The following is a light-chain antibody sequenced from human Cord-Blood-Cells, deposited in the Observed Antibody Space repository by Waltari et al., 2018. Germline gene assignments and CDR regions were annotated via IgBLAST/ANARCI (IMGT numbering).Light chain of an antibody. Sequence: QSALTQPASVSGSPGQSITISCTGTSSDVGGYNYFSWYQQHPGKAPKLLIYDVSKRPSGVSNRFSGPKSGNTASLTISGLQAEDEADYYCSSYTSSSTWVFGGGTKLTVL. CDR1: SSDVGGYNY. J-gene: IGLJ3*02. CDR2: DVS. V-gene: IGLV2-14*01. CDR3: SSYTSSSTWV.